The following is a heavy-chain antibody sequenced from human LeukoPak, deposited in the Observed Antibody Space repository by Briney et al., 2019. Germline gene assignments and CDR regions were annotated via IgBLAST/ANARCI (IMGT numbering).Heavy chain of an antibody. CDR2: IYHSGST. CDR1: GGSISSGGYS. Sequence: SETLSLTCAVSGGSISSGGYSWSWIRQPPGKGLEWIGYIYHSGSTYYNPSLKSRVTISVDRSKNQFSLKLSSVTAADTAVYYCAREALSSTINWGAFDIWGQGTMVTVSS. V-gene: IGHV4-30-2*01. CDR3: AREALSSTINWGAFDI. J-gene: IGHJ3*02. D-gene: IGHD7-27*01.